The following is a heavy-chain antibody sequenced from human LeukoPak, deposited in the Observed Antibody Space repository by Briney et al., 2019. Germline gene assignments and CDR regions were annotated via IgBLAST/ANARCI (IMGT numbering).Heavy chain of an antibody. V-gene: IGHV4-4*07. D-gene: IGHD5-18*01. CDR2: IYTSGST. CDR3: ARGPGISLDTGYFDY. J-gene: IGHJ4*02. CDR1: GGSISGDY. Sequence: PSETLSLTCTVSGGSISGDYWSWIRQPAGTGLEWIGRIYTSGSTIYNPSLKSRLTISIDTSKNQFSLKLSSVTAADTAVYYCARGPGISLDTGYFDYWGQGTLVTVSS.